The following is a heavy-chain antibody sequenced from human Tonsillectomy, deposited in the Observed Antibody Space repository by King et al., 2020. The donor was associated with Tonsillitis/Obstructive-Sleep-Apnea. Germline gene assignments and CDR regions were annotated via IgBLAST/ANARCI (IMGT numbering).Heavy chain of an antibody. J-gene: IGHJ4*02. CDR2: INHSGST. D-gene: IGHD1-7*01. Sequence: VQLQQWVAGLLKPSETLSLTCAVYGGSFSGYYWSWIRQPPGKGLEWIGEINHSGSTHYNPSLKSRVTISVDTSKNQFSLKLSSVTAADTAVYYCARESAGTTNYWGQGTLVTVSS. CDR3: ARESAGTTNY. CDR1: GGSFSGYY. V-gene: IGHV4-34*01.